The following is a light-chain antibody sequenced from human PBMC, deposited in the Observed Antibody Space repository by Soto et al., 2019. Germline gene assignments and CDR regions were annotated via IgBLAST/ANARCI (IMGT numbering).Light chain of an antibody. Sequence: QSVLTQPASVSGSHGQSITISCTGTSSDVGGYNYVSWYQQHPGKAPKIMIYEVSNRPSGVSNRFSGSKSGNTASLTISGLQAEDEADYYCSSYTSSSTRVFGGGTKLTVL. V-gene: IGLV2-14*01. J-gene: IGLJ2*01. CDR1: SSDVGGYNY. CDR3: SSYTSSSTRV. CDR2: EVS.